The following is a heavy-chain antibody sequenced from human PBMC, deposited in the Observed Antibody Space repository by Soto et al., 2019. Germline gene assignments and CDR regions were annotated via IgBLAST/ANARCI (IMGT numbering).Heavy chain of an antibody. J-gene: IGHJ6*03. D-gene: IGHD1-1*01. V-gene: IGHV3-23*01. CDR1: GFTFSDYA. CDR3: AKGGNTNNNYYSYVDV. CDR2: ISGSGDNT. Sequence: EVQLLESGGGLVQPGGSLRLSCAASGFTFSDYALSWVRQAPGKGLEWVSTISGSGDNTYHADSVKGRITVSRDNSKNTLYLQMGSLSAEDTAVYYCAKGGNTNNNYYSYVDVWGKGTAVTVSS.